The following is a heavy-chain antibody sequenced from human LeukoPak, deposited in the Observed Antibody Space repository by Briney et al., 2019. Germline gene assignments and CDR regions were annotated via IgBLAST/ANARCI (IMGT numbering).Heavy chain of an antibody. D-gene: IGHD2-2*02. V-gene: IGHV4-59*01. J-gene: IGHJ4*02. CDR2: IYYSGST. Sequence: SETLSLTCAVYGGSFSGYYWSWIRQPPGKGLEWIGYIYYSGSTNYNPSLKSRVTISVDTSKNQFSLKLSSVTAADTAVYYCARARGYCSSASCYTTLDYWGQGTLATVSS. CDR1: GGSFSGYY. CDR3: ARARGYCSSASCYTTLDY.